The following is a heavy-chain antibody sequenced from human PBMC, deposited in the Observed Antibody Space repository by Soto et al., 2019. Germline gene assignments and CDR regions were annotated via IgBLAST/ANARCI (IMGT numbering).Heavy chain of an antibody. CDR3: TRRQYCGRSSCHGELSDTNWFDP. J-gene: IGHJ5*02. D-gene: IGHD2-2*01. CDR2: IYPGDSDT. CDR1: GYSFTNYW. V-gene: IGHV5-51*01. Sequence: HXESLKISCKASGYSFTNYWIGWVRQLPGKGLEWMGIIYPGDSDTRYNPSFQGQVTFSADKSISTAYLQWSSLKASDTAIYYCTRRQYCGRSSCHGELSDTNWFDPWGQGSLVTVSS.